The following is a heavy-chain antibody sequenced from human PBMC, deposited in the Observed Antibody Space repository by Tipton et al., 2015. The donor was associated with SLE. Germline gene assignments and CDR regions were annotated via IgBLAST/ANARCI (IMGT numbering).Heavy chain of an antibody. CDR3: ARVNYYGSGSYGFDY. CDR1: GGSISSHY. J-gene: IGHJ4*02. Sequence: TLSLTCTVSGGSISSHYWSWIRQPPGKGLEWIGYIYYSGSTNYNPSLKSRVTISVDTSKNQFSLKLSSVTAADTAVYYCARVNYYGSGSYGFDYGGQGTLVTVSS. CDR2: IYYSGST. D-gene: IGHD3-10*01. V-gene: IGHV4-59*11.